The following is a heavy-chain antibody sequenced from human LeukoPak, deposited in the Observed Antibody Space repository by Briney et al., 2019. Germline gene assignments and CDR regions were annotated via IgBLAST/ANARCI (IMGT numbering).Heavy chain of an antibody. CDR2: ISGSGGST. J-gene: IGHJ4*02. CDR3: ARDGFGGLWFGELLGDY. V-gene: IGHV3-23*01. D-gene: IGHD3-10*01. Sequence: PGGSLRLSCAASGFTFSSYAMGWVRQAPGKGLEWVSAISGSGGSTYYADSVKGRFTISRDNSKNTMYLQMNSLRAEDTAVYFCARDGFGGLWFGELLGDYWGQGTLVTVSS. CDR1: GFTFSSYA.